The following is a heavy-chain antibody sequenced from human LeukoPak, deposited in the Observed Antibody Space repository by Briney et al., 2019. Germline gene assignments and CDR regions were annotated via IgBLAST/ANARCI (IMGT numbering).Heavy chain of an antibody. CDR1: GYSFTSYW. D-gene: IGHD6-13*01. CDR2: IDPSDSYT. CDR3: ARHYGAAGDFDY. Sequence: GESLSISCKGSGYSFTSYWISWVRQMPGKGLEWMGRIDPSDSYTNYSPSFEGHVTISADKSISTAYLQWSSLKASDIATYYCARHYGAAGDFDYWGQGTLVTVSS. J-gene: IGHJ4*02. V-gene: IGHV5-10-1*01.